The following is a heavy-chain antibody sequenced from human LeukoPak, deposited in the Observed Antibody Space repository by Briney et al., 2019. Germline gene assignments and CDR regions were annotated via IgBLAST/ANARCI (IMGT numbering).Heavy chain of an antibody. V-gene: IGHV6-1*01. Sequence: SQTLSLTCAISGDSVSSNSAAWNWIRQSPSRGLEWLGRTYYRSKWYNDYAVSVKSRITINADTSKNQFSLQLNSVTPEDTAVYYCARGARGSSTSGDYYGMDVWGQGTTVTVSS. J-gene: IGHJ6*02. D-gene: IGHD2-2*01. CDR1: GDSVSSNSAA. CDR2: TYYRSKWYN. CDR3: ARGARGSSTSGDYYGMDV.